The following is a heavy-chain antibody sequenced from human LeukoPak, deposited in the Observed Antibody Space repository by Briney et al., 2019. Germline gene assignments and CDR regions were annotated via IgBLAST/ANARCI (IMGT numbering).Heavy chain of an antibody. CDR3: ARAGRVVGSGRLPNWFDP. CDR1: GYTFTSYG. Sequence: ASVKVSCKASGYTFTSYGISWVRQAPGQGLEWMGWISAYNGNTNYAQKLQGRVTMTTDTSTSTAYMELRSLRSDDTGVYYCARAGRVVGSGRLPNWFDPWGQGTLVTVSS. D-gene: IGHD3-10*01. CDR2: ISAYNGNT. V-gene: IGHV1-18*04. J-gene: IGHJ5*02.